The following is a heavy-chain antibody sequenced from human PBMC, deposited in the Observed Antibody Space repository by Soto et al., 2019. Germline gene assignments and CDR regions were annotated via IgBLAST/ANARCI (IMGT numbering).Heavy chain of an antibody. Sequence: QVQLVQSGAEVKKPGSSVKVSCKASGGTFSSYTISWVRQAPGQGLEWMGRIIPILGIANYAQKFQGRVTITADKSTSTADMELSSLRSEDTAVYYCAEGRDGYNHFDYWGQGTLVTVSS. CDR1: GGTFSSYT. CDR3: AEGRDGYNHFDY. D-gene: IGHD5-12*01. CDR2: IIPILGIA. J-gene: IGHJ4*02. V-gene: IGHV1-69*02.